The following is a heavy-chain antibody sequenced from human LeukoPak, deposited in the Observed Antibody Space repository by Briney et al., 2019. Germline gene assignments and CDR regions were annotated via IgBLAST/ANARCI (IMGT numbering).Heavy chain of an antibody. V-gene: IGHV3-23*01. CDR2: ISGGGDAT. CDR1: GFTFSSYW. Sequence: GGSLRLSCAASGFTFSSYWMHWVRQAPGKGLEWVSTISGGGDATYYADSVKGRFTISRDNSKNTLYLQMNSLRVEDTAVYYCARDSSMLRGPLVIYYFDFWGQGTLVTVSS. D-gene: IGHD3-10*01. J-gene: IGHJ4*02. CDR3: ARDSSMLRGPLVIYYFDF.